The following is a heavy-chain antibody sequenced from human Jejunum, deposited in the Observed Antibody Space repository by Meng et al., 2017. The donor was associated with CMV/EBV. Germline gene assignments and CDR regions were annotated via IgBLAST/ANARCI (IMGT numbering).Heavy chain of an antibody. D-gene: IGHD6-6*01. CDR1: GFSLTTNVES. J-gene: IGHJ5*02. Sequence: QIPFKESGPTLVKPTQTLTLTCTFSGFSLTTNVESVGWIRQPPGKALEWLALIHGGGGKQYSPSLQSRLTATRDTSKNQVVLTMTNMDPVDTATYYCVHRYSSSSGQVSWGQGTLVTVSS. CDR3: VHRYSSSSGQVS. V-gene: IGHV2-5*02. CDR2: IHGGGGK.